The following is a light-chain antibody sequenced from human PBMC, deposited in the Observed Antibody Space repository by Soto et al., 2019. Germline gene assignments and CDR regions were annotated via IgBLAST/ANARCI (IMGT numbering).Light chain of an antibody. CDR1: QGIKND. CDR3: LQDYSYPRT. J-gene: IGKJ2*01. CDR2: AAS. V-gene: IGKV1-6*02. Sequence: AIQMTQSPSSLSASVGDRVTITCRASQGIKNDLAWYQQKPGEAPKLLIYAASNLHSGVPSRFSGSGSDTDFTLTISSLQPEDFATYFCLQDYSYPRTFGQGTKLEIK.